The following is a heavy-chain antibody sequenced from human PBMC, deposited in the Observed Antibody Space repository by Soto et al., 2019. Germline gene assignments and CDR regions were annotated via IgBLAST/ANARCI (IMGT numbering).Heavy chain of an antibody. CDR3: ARHHVRGRTIAGAAEV. D-gene: IGHD1-26*01. V-gene: IGHV4-34*01. J-gene: IGHJ4*02. CDR1: GKSLSGYY. CDR2: INHSGNT. Sequence: QVQLQQWGAGLLKPSETLSLTCAVYGKSLSGYYWSWIRQPPGKALEWIGEINHSGNTNYNPSLKSRVTITVDTSKNQLFINLSSVTAADTAMYYCARHHVRGRTIAGAAEVGAQGTLVTVSS.